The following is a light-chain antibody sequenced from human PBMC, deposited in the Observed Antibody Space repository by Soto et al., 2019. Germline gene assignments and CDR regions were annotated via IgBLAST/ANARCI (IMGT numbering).Light chain of an antibody. J-gene: IGKJ4*01. CDR2: VAS. Sequence: DIQMTQSPSTLSASVGDRVTISCRASQSIGRFLNWYQQKPGKAPNVLINVASTLRSGVPSRFSVRGSGTDFNLTINSLQPEDFATYICQQSFTTPLTFGGGTKVDIK. CDR1: QSIGRF. V-gene: IGKV1-39*01. CDR3: QQSFTTPLT.